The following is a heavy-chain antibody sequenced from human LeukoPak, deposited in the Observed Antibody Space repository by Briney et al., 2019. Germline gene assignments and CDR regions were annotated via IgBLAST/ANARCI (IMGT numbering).Heavy chain of an antibody. J-gene: IGHJ4*02. CDR3: AKDERILRYFDWLSRSDY. CDR2: ISGSGGST. CDR1: GFTFSSYA. V-gene: IGHV3-23*01. Sequence: GGSLRLSCAASGFTFSSYAMSWVRQAPGKGLEWVSAISGSGGSTYYADSVRGRFTISRDNSKNTLYLQMNSLRAEDTAVYYCAKDERILRYFDWLSRSDYWGQGTLVTVSS. D-gene: IGHD3-9*01.